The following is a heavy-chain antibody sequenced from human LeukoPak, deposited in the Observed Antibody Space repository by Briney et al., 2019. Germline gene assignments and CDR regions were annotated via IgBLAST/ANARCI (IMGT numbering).Heavy chain of an antibody. CDR3: ARVRLFGPLPADDY. D-gene: IGHD2-2*01. J-gene: IGHJ4*02. V-gene: IGHV1-8*01. CDR2: MNPNSGNT. Sequence: GASVKGSCKASGYTFTSYEIKWVRQATGQGLEWMGWMNPNSGNTGYAQKFQGRVTMTRNTSISTAYMELSSLRSEDTAVYYCARVRLFGPLPADDYWGQGTLVTVSS. CDR1: GYTFTSYE.